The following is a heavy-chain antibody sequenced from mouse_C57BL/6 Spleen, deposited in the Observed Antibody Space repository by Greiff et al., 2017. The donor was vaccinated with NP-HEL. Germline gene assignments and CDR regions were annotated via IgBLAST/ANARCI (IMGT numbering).Heavy chain of an antibody. CDR3: ARRGSNVPFAY. CDR1: GYTFTSYW. CDR2: INPSNGGT. J-gene: IGHJ3*01. V-gene: IGHV1-53*01. D-gene: IGHD3-1*01. Sequence: VQLQQSGTELVKPGASVKLSCKASGYTFTSYWMHWVKQRPGQGLEWIGNINPSNGGTNYNEKFKSKATLTVDKSSSTAYLQISRLTSEDSAVYYCARRGSNVPFAYWGQGTLVTVSA.